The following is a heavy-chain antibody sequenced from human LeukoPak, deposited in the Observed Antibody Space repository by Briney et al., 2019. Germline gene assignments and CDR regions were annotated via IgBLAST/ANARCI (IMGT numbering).Heavy chain of an antibody. CDR1: GFTVSSSY. V-gene: IGHV3-53*01. J-gene: IGHJ4*02. D-gene: IGHD4-23*01. CDR3: ARRGDGGRSFDY. Sequence: GGSLRLSCAASGFTVSSSYMNWVRQAPGKGLEWVSLIYGGGSTYYADSVKGRFTISRDNSKNTLYLQMNSLIAEDTAVYYCARRGDGGRSFDYWGQGTLVTVSS. CDR2: IYGGGST.